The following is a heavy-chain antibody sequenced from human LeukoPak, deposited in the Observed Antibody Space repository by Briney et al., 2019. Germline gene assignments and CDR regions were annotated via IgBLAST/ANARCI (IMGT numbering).Heavy chain of an antibody. Sequence: SETLSLTCAVYGGSFSGYYWSWIRQPPGKGLEWIGEINHSGSTNYNPSLKSRVTISVDTSKNQFSLKLSSVTAADTAVYYCAGRYKVYYYDSSGYYYSQFDYWGQGTLVTVSS. CDR2: INHSGST. J-gene: IGHJ4*02. CDR1: GGSFSGYY. V-gene: IGHV4-34*01. CDR3: AGRYKVYYYDSSGYYYSQFDY. D-gene: IGHD3-22*01.